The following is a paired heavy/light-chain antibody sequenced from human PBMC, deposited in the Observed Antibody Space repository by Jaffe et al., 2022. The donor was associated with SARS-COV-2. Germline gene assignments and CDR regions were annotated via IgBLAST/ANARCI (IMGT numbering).Heavy chain of an antibody. J-gene: IGHJ3*02. CDR1: GFTFGDYT. CDR2: VKSKAFGETT. Sequence: EVRLEESGGGLVQPGRSLRLSCTTSGFTFGDYTMGWFRQAPGKGLEWVGFVKSKAFGETTHYAASVKGGFTISRDDSKNIAYLQMHSLKTDDTAVYYCASVKPSSSWFNDAFDIWGQGTRVTVSS. V-gene: IGHV3-49*03. CDR3: ASVKPSSSWFNDAFDI. D-gene: IGHD6-13*01.
Light chain of an antibody. CDR1: SGDIGGYNY. J-gene: IGLJ3*02. CDR3: SSYAGNNNLL. CDR2: EVT. Sequence: QSALTQPPSASGSPGQSVTISCTGASGDIGGYNYVSWYQHHPGKAPKLIIYEVTKRPSGVPDRFSGSRSGNTASLTVSGLQTEDEADYYCSSYAGNNNLLFGGGTKLTVL. V-gene: IGLV2-8*01.